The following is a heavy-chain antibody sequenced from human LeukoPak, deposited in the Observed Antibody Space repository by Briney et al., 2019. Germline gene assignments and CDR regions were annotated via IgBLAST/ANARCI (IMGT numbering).Heavy chain of an antibody. Sequence: GGSLRLSCAVSGFTFSSYAMHWVRQAPGKGLEWVAVISYDGSNKYYADSVKGRFTISRDNSKNTLYLQMNSLRTEDAALYYCAKDDQAGMDVWGQGTTVNVSS. D-gene: IGHD2-2*01. V-gene: IGHV3-30-3*01. J-gene: IGHJ6*02. CDR3: AKDDQAGMDV. CDR2: ISYDGSNK. CDR1: GFTFSSYA.